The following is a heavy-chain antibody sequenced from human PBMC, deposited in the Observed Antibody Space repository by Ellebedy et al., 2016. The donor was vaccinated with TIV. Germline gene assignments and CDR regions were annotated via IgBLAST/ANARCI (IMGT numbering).Heavy chain of an antibody. CDR1: GFTFDDYA. V-gene: IGHV3-9*01. CDR2: ISWNSGSI. CDR3: AKDGGFGELFSELYY. D-gene: IGHD3-10*01. Sequence: PGGSLRLSCAASGFTFDDYAMHWVRQAPGKGLEWVSGISWNSGSIGYGDSVKGRFTISKDNSKNTLYLQMNSLRAEDTAVYYCAKDGGFGELFSELYYWGQGTLVTVSS. J-gene: IGHJ4*02.